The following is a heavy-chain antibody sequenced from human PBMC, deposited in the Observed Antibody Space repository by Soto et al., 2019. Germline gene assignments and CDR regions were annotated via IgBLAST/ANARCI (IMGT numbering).Heavy chain of an antibody. J-gene: IGHJ4*02. CDR3: AKGFTFGGVIYYFDY. CDR2: ISYDGSNK. Sequence: LRLSCAASGFTFSSYGMHWVRQAPGKGLEWVAVISYDGSNKYYADSVKGRFTISRDNSKNTLYLQMNSLRAEDTAVYYCAKGFTFGGVIYYFDYWGQGTLVTVSS. D-gene: IGHD3-16*01. CDR1: GFTFSSYG. V-gene: IGHV3-30*18.